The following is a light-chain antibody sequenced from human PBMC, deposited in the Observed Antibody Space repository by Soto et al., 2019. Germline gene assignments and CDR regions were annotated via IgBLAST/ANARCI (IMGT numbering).Light chain of an antibody. V-gene: IGKV3-20*01. CDR2: RAS. CDR1: QSVSSY. Sequence: EIVMTQSPATVSGSPGERATLSCRASQSVSSYLAWYQQKPGQAPKVLIYRASSRATGIPDRFSGSGSGTDFTLTISRLEAEDFAVYYCQQSSSSPISFGQGTRLEIK. J-gene: IGKJ5*01. CDR3: QQSSSSPIS.